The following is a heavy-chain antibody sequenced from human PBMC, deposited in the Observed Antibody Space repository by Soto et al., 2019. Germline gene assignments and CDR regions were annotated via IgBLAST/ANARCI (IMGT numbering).Heavy chain of an antibody. CDR1: GFTFSDYY. CDR3: ARRIAVAGYYFDY. D-gene: IGHD6-19*01. J-gene: IGHJ4*02. V-gene: IGHV3-11*05. CDR2: ISSGSSYT. Sequence: QVQLVESGGGLVKPGGSLRLSCAASGFTFSDYYMSWIRQAPGKGLEWVSYISSGSSYTNYADSVKGRFTISRDNAKNSLYLQMNSLRAEDTAVYYCARRIAVAGYYFDYWGQGTLVTVSS.